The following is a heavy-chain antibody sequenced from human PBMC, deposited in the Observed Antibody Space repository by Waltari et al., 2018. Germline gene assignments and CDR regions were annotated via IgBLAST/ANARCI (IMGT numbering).Heavy chain of an antibody. CDR2: INPNMWGT. J-gene: IGHJ4*02. CDR1: GYTFTGYY. CDR3: AAAYSSGWPRLD. D-gene: IGHD6-19*01. V-gene: IGHV1-2*02. Sequence: QVQLVQSGAEVKKPGASVKVSCKASGYTFTGYYMHWVRQAPGQGLEWMGVINPNMWGTNDAQKFQGRVTMTRDTSISTAYMDLSRLGSDDTAVYYCAAAYSSGWPRLDWGQGTLVTVSS.